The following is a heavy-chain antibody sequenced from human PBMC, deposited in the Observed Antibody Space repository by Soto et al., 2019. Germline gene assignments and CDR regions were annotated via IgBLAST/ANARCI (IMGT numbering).Heavy chain of an antibody. CDR1: GGSISDSNW. J-gene: IGHJ5*02. Sequence: SETLSLTCAVSGGSISDSNWWSWVRQPPGKGLEWIGEIHHSGTSNYNPSFKSRVTISTDKSKNQFSLRLTSVTAADTALYYCTKPPNYNWNEAGWFDHWGQGTPVPVYS. D-gene: IGHD1-20*01. V-gene: IGHV4-4*02. CDR2: IHHSGTS. CDR3: TKPPNYNWNEAGWFDH.